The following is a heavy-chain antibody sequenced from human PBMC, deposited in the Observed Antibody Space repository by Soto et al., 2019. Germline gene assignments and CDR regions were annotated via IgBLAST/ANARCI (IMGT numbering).Heavy chain of an antibody. D-gene: IGHD3-22*01. Sequence: HPGGSLRLSCTASGFTFGDYAMSWVRQAPGKGLEWVGFIRSKAYGGTTEYAASVKGRFTISRDDSKSIAYLQMNSLRTEDTAVYYCNRDRGYYASSGYDYWGQGNLVNVSS. J-gene: IGHJ4*02. CDR3: NRDRGYYASSGYDY. CDR2: IRSKAYGGTT. CDR1: GFTFGDYA. V-gene: IGHV3-49*04.